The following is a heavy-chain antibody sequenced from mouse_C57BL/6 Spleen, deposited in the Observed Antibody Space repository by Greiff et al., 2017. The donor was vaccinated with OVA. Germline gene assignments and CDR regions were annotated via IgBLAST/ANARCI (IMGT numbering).Heavy chain of an antibody. D-gene: IGHD1-1*01. CDR1: GYSFTSYW. J-gene: IGHJ4*01. CDR2: IHPNSGST. Sequence: QVQLQQPGAELVKPGASVKLSCKVSGYSFTSYWMHWVKQRPGQGLEWIGMIHPNSGSTNYNEKFKSKATLTVDKSSSTAYMQLSSLTSEDSAVYYCARDYGSSYGAMDYWGQGTSVTVSS. V-gene: IGHV1-64*01. CDR3: ARDYGSSYGAMDY.